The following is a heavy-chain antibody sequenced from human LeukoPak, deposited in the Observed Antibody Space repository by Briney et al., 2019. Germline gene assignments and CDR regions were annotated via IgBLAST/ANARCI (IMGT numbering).Heavy chain of an antibody. D-gene: IGHD4-17*01. Sequence: ASVKVSCKASGYTFTSYGISWVRQAPGQGLEWMGWISAYNGNTNYAQKLQGRVTMTTDTSTSTAYMELRSLRSDDTAVYYCARTVDDCGDYVGYFDYWGQGTLVTVSS. CDR2: ISAYNGNT. CDR3: ARTVDDCGDYVGYFDY. J-gene: IGHJ4*02. V-gene: IGHV1-18*01. CDR1: GYTFTSYG.